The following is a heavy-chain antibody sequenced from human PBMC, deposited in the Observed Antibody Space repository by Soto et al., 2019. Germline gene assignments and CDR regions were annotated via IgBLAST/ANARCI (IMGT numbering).Heavy chain of an antibody. Sequence: VGSLRLSCAASGFSFVNYAMNWVRQAPGKGLEWVSGLSGSGTSTYYADSVKGRFTISRDNSGDTLFLQMNSLTADDTAVYYCAKATTNGGWFNPFDSWGQGALVTVSS. CDR2: LSGSGTST. J-gene: IGHJ4*02. D-gene: IGHD6-19*01. V-gene: IGHV3-23*01. CDR1: GFSFVNYA. CDR3: AKATTNGGWFNPFDS.